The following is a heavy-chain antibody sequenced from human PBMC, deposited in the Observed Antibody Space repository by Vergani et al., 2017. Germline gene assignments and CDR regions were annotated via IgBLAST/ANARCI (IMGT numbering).Heavy chain of an antibody. CDR1: GFTFGSYA. CDR2: ISGSGGST. J-gene: IGHJ5*02. D-gene: IGHD3-10*01. Sequence: EVQLLESGGGLVQPGGSLRLSCAASGFTFGSYAMSWVRQAPGKGLEWVSAISGSGGSTYYADSVKGRFTISRDNSKNTLYLQMNSLRAEDTAVYYCAKDGYGSGSYYNMGWFDPWGQGTLVTVSS. CDR3: AKDGYGSGSYYNMGWFDP. V-gene: IGHV3-23*01.